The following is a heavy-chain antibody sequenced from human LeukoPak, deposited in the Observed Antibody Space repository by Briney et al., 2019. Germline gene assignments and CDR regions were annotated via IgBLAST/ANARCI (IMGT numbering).Heavy chain of an antibody. CDR2: INPNSGGT. D-gene: IGHD2-2*02. J-gene: IGHJ4*02. CDR3: AREKGNDYCSSTSCYTGGEGFDY. Sequence: GASVKVSCKASGYTFTDYYMHWVRQAPGQGLEWMGWINPNSGGTNYAQKFQGRVTMTRDTSINTAYMELSRLRSDDTAVYYCAREKGNDYCSSTSCYTGGEGFDYWGQGTLVTVSS. CDR1: GYTFTDYY. V-gene: IGHV1-2*02.